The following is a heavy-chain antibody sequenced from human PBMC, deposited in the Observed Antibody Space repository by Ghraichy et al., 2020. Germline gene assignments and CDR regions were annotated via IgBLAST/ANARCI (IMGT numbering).Heavy chain of an antibody. J-gene: IGHJ4*02. D-gene: IGHD2/OR15-2a*01. CDR1: GASITSHY. CDR3: LCTAECYN. Sequence: SETLSLTCTVSGASITSHYWSWMRQPPGKGLEWIGRISNSGITYYNPSLASRITISADTSKSQFSLKLSSVTAADTALYYCLCTAECYNWGQGSLVAVSS. CDR2: ISNSGIT. V-gene: IGHV4-59*11.